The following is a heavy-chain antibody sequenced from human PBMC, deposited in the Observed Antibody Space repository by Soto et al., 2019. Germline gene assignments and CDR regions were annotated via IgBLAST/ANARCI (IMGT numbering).Heavy chain of an antibody. V-gene: IGHV4-4*02. CDR3: AREFTTSYTSAKDRVYFYYGLDV. D-gene: IGHD3-16*01. J-gene: IGHJ6*02. CDR1: GGSIISGRW. Sequence: SETLSLTCAVSGGSIISGRWCTCVRQPPGKGLEWVDETYESGITNYNPSLNGRISISMDQSKNQFPLKLTSVTAAYTALYFCAREFTTSYTSAKDRVYFYYGLDVWGQGTTVTVSS. CDR2: TYESGIT.